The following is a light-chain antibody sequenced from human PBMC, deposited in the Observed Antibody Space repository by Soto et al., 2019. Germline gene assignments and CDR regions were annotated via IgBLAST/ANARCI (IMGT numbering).Light chain of an antibody. CDR2: GDN. Sequence: QSVLTQPPSVSGAQGQRVSISCTGSTSNIGAPYDVHWYQHLPGTAPKLLIYGDNNRPSGVPDRFSGSKSGTSASLAIIRLQAEDEGDYYCQYYDLSLRNYVFGSGTKVTVL. CDR1: TSNIGAPYD. V-gene: IGLV1-40*01. CDR3: QYYDLSLRNYV. J-gene: IGLJ1*01.